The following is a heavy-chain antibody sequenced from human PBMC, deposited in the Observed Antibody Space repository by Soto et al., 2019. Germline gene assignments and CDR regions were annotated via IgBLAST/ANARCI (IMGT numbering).Heavy chain of an antibody. CDR3: AKLKGRLGRFYGMDA. J-gene: IGHJ6*02. CDR2: ISSGGGTT. Sequence: DEHLVESGGGSLQPGGSLRLSCAASGFSFRNYAMTWVRQSPGKGLEWVSLISSGGGTTNYADPVKGRFSISRDNSQNMLYLQMNGLRGEDTALYYCAKLKGRLGRFYGMDAWGQGTMVIVSS. D-gene: IGHD3-3*01. V-gene: IGHV3-23*04. CDR1: GFSFRNYA.